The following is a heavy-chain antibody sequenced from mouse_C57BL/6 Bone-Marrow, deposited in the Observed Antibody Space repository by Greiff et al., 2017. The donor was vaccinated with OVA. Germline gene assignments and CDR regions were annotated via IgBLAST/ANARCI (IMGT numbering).Heavy chain of an antibody. D-gene: IGHD1-2*01. CDR1: GFSLTSYG. CDR2: IWSGGST. Sequence: QVQLQQSGPGLVPPSQSLSITCTVSGFSLTSYGVRWVRQSPGKGLEWLGVIWSGGSTDYNAAFISRLSISKDNSKSQVFLKMNSLQADDTAIYYCARNGGYYGGWVYFDDWGQGTTLTVSS. V-gene: IGHV2-2*01. CDR3: ARNGGYYGGWVYFDD. J-gene: IGHJ2*01.